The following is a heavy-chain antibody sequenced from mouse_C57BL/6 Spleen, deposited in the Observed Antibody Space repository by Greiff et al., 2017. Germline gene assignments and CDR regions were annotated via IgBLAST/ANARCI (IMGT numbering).Heavy chain of an antibody. CDR2: IDPETGGT. D-gene: IGHD1-1*01. CDR3: TRRIITTVVLDY. V-gene: IGHV1-15*01. CDR1: GYTFTDYE. Sequence: VQLQQSGAELVRPGASVTLSCKASGYTFTDYEMHWVKPTPVHGLEWIGAIDPETGGTAYNQKFKGKAILTADKSSSTAYMELRSLTSEDSAVYYCTRRIITTVVLDYWGQGTTLTVSS. J-gene: IGHJ2*01.